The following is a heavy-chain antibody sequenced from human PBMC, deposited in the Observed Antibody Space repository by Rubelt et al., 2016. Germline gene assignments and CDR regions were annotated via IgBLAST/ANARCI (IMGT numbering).Heavy chain of an antibody. CDR3: ARDLYSTSWYPASFDF. V-gene: IGHV3-7*05. Sequence: GTGLEWVANIKEDGSDKHYVDSVKGRFTISRDNAKKSVYLQMNSLRAEDTAVYYCARDLYSTSWYPASFDFWGQGTLVTVSS. J-gene: IGHJ4*02. D-gene: IGHD6-13*01. CDR2: IKEDGSDK.